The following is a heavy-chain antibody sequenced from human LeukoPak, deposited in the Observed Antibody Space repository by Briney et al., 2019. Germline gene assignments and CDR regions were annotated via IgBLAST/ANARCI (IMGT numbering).Heavy chain of an antibody. CDR2: IYHSGST. D-gene: IGHD6-13*01. J-gene: IGHJ5*02. V-gene: IGHV4-38-2*02. CDR1: GYSISSGYY. Sequence: SETLSLTCTVSGYSISSGYYWGWIRQPPGKGLEWIGSIYHSGSTYYNPSLKSRVTISVDTSKNQFSLKLSSVTAADTAVYYCARVLAAAGNNWFDPWGQGTLVTVSS. CDR3: ARVLAAAGNNWFDP.